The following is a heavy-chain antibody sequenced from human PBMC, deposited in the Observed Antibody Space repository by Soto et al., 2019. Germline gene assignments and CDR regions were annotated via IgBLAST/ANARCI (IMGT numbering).Heavy chain of an antibody. CDR3: ARDLWGYCGTDCYPLDV. D-gene: IGHD2-21*02. CDR2: MYNTGST. J-gene: IGHJ6*02. V-gene: IGHV4-59*01. Sequence: SETLSLTCTVSGGSISGYYWSWIRQPPGKGLEWIGYMYNTGSTVYNPSFKSRDTITVDTSKNHFSLKLNPVTAADTAVYYCARDLWGYCGTDCYPLDVWGQGTTVS. CDR1: GGSISGYY.